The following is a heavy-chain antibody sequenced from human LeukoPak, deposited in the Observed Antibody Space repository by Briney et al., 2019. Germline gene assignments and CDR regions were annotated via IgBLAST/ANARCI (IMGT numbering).Heavy chain of an antibody. J-gene: IGHJ3*02. V-gene: IGHV4-59*01. D-gene: IGHD4-17*01. CDR2: IYYSGST. CDR1: GVSISSYY. Sequence: PSETLSLTCTVSGVSISSYYWSWIRQPPGKGLEWIGYIYYSGSTNYNPSLKSRVTISVDTSKNQFSLKLSSVTAADTAVYYCARATVTTFDDAFDIWGQGTMVTVSS. CDR3: ARATVTTFDDAFDI.